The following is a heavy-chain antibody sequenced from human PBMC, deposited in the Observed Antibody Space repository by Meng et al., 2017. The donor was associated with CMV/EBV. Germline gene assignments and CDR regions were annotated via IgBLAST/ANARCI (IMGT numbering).Heavy chain of an antibody. Sequence: QGPGTGLVNPPQTLSLTCTVSGGSISSYDGSWIRQPAGKGLEWIGRIYTSGSTNYNPSLKSRVTMSVDTSKNQFSLKLSSVTAADTAVYYCAREIVVVPAAIDNWFDPWGQGTLVTVSS. CDR2: IYTSGST. J-gene: IGHJ5*02. D-gene: IGHD2-2*02. CDR1: GGSISSYD. V-gene: IGHV4-4*07. CDR3: AREIVVVPAAIDNWFDP.